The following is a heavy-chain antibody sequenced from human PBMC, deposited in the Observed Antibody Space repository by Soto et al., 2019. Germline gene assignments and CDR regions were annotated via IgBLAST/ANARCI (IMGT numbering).Heavy chain of an antibody. D-gene: IGHD3-22*01. V-gene: IGHV1-18*01. CDR1: DYTFTYYG. Sequence: QVQLVQSGAEVKKPGASVKVSCKASDYTFTYYGISWVRQAPGQGLEWMGWISTYNGNTNYAQNIQGRVTMTTDTSTSTAYMELRRLTTDDTAGYYCARATQRITTTAVVITSFDYWGQGTLVTVSS. CDR3: ARATQRITTTAVVITSFDY. CDR2: ISTYNGNT. J-gene: IGHJ4*02.